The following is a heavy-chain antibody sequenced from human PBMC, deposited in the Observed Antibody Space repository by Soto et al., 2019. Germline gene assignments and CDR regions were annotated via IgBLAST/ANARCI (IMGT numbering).Heavy chain of an antibody. CDR3: ARGYDYADY. CDR1: GGSISSGGYS. CDR2: IYHSGST. V-gene: IGHV4-30-2*01. Sequence: PSETLSLTCAVSGGSISSGGYSWSWIRQPPGKGLEWIGYIYHSGSTYYADSVKGRFTISRDNSKNTLYLQMNSLRAEDTAVYNCARGYDYADYWGQGTLVTVSS. J-gene: IGHJ4*02. D-gene: IGHD4-17*01.